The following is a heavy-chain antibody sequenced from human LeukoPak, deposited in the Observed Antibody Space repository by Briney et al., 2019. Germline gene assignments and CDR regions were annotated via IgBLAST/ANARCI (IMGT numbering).Heavy chain of an antibody. CDR2: IYHSGST. CDR3: ARLRIAAAGKRSSYWYFDL. J-gene: IGHJ2*01. Sequence: PSQTLSLTCTVSGGSISSGGYYWSWIRQPPGKGLEWIGYIYHSGSTYYNPSLKSRVTISVDRSKNQFSLKLSSVTAADMAVYYCARLRIAAAGKRSSYWYFDLWGRGTLVTVSS. D-gene: IGHD6-13*01. V-gene: IGHV4-30-2*01. CDR1: GGSISSGGYY.